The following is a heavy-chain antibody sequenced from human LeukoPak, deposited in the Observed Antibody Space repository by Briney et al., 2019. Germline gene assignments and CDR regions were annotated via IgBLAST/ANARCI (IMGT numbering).Heavy chain of an antibody. CDR2: INPDSGGT. V-gene: IGHV1-2*02. Sequence: ASVKVSCKSSGYTFTAYYMHWVRQAPGQGLEWMGWINPDSGGTNYAQEFQGGVAMTRDTSISTAYMELSRLTSDDTAVYYCARVPKVRSPGVDYWGQGTLVTVSS. CDR3: ARVPKVRSPGVDY. D-gene: IGHD3-10*01. J-gene: IGHJ4*02. CDR1: GYTFTAYY.